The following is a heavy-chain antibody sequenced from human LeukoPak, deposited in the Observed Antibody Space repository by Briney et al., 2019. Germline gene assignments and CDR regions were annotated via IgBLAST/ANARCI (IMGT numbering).Heavy chain of an antibody. CDR2: ISAYNGNT. D-gene: IGHD2-2*02. CDR3: ARDARYCSSTSCYIPWLDP. Sequence: ASVRVSCKASGYTFTSYGISWVRQAPGQGLEWMGWISAYNGNTNYAQKLQGRVTMTTDTSTSTAYMELRSLRSDDTAVYYCARDARYCSSTSCYIPWLDPWGQGTLVTVSS. J-gene: IGHJ5*02. CDR1: GYTFTSYG. V-gene: IGHV1-18*01.